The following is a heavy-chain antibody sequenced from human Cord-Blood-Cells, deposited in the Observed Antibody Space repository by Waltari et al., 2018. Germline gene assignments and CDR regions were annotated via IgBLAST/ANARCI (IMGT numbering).Heavy chain of an antibody. CDR2: IIPIFGTA. D-gene: IGHD3-9*01. CDR1: GGTLSSYA. V-gene: IGHV1-69*01. Sequence: QVQLVQSGAEVKKPGSSVKVSCKASGGTLSSYAISWVRQAPGQGLEWMGEIIPIFGTATYAQKFQGRVTITADESTSTAYMELSSLRSEDTAVYYCARDILTGYYWYFDLWGRGTLVTVSS. J-gene: IGHJ2*01. CDR3: ARDILTGYYWYFDL.